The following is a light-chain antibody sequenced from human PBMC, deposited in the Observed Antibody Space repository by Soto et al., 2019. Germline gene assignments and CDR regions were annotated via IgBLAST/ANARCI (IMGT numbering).Light chain of an antibody. CDR2: WAS. V-gene: IGKV4-1*01. CDR3: QQYYSNPWT. J-gene: IGKJ1*01. CDR1: QSVLYSSNNKNY. Sequence: IVMTHSPDSLAVSLGERATINCNSIQSVLYSSNNKNYLAWYQQKIGKPPKLLIRWASTRESGVPERLSGSGYGTDLTITISSMKDEDVEVYYCQQYYSNPWTFGQGTKVDIK.